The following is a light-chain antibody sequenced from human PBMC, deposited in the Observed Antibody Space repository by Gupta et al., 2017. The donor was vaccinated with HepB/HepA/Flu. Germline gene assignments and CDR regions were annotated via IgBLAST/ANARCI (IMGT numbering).Light chain of an antibody. CDR1: HEISRW. J-gene: IGKJ3*01. Sequence: DIQMTQSPSTLSASVGDRVTITCQASHEISRWLAWYQQKPGKAPKLLIYKASTLERGVPSRFSGSGSGTEFFLTITSLQPDDFATYYCQQYNSYMFTFGPGTKVDFK. CDR3: QQYNSYMFT. CDR2: KAS. V-gene: IGKV1-5*03.